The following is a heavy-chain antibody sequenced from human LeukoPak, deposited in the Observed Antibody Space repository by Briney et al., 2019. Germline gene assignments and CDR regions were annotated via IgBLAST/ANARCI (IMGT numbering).Heavy chain of an antibody. CDR1: GFTFNSYV. Sequence: QPGGSRRLSCEASGFTFNSYVMNGVRQAPGKGLEWVAVISYDGSNKYYADSVKGRFTISRDNSKNTLYLQMNSLRAEDTAVYYCARVGVTGTTLTDYWGQGTLVTVHS. J-gene: IGHJ4*02. D-gene: IGHD1-20*01. V-gene: IGHV3-30-3*01. CDR2: ISYDGSNK. CDR3: ARVGVTGTTLTDY.